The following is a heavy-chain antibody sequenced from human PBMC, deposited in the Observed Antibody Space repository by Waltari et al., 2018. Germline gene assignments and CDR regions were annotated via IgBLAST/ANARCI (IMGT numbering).Heavy chain of an antibody. CDR3: AYGYCTGGVCYANEYYFDY. Sequence: QVQLVQSGAEVKKPGSSVKVSCKASGGTFSSYAISWVRQAPGQGLGWMGGFIPIFGTANYAQKFQGRVTITAEESTSTAYMERSSLRSEDTAVYYCAYGYCTGGVCYANEYYFDYWGQGTLVTVSS. CDR1: GGTFSSYA. D-gene: IGHD2-8*02. J-gene: IGHJ4*02. CDR2: FIPIFGTA. V-gene: IGHV1-69*01.